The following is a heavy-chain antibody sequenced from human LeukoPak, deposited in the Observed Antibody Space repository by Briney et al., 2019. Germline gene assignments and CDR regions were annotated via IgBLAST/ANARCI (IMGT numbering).Heavy chain of an antibody. D-gene: IGHD3-3*01. CDR3: AAIFGVVIRYYYGMDV. CDR1: GFTFSSYG. CDR2: ISYDGSNK. J-gene: IGHJ6*02. Sequence: GGSMRPSCAAAGFTFSSYGMRWVRQAPGKGLEWVAVISYDGSNKYYADSVRGRFTISRDNSKNMLYLQMNSLRAEETAVYYCAAIFGVVIRYYYGMDVWGQGTTVTVSS. V-gene: IGHV3-30*03.